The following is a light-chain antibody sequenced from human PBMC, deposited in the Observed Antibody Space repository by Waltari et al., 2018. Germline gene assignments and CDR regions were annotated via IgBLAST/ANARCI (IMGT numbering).Light chain of an antibody. CDR2: GAS. CDR1: QSVSSN. V-gene: IGKV3-15*01. CDR3: QQYNNWPLSWT. Sequence: EIVMTQSPATLSVSPGERATLSCRASQSVSSNLAWYQQKPGQAPRLLIYGASTRATGIPARVSGSVSGTEFTLTISSLQSEDFAVYYCQQYNNWPLSWTFGQGTKVEIK. J-gene: IGKJ1*01.